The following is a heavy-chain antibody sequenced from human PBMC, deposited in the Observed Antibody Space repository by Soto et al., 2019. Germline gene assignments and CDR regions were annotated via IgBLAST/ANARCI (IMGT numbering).Heavy chain of an antibody. Sequence: AGGSLRLSCAASGSTFSAYYMTWIRQAPGKGLQWISYISSSGSTIYYADSVKGRFTISRDNAKNSLYLQMNSLRAEDTAVYYCAALTGGLARWGQGTLVTVSX. J-gene: IGHJ4*02. V-gene: IGHV3-11*01. CDR2: ISSSGSTI. CDR1: GSTFSAYY. D-gene: IGHD7-27*01. CDR3: AALTGGLAR.